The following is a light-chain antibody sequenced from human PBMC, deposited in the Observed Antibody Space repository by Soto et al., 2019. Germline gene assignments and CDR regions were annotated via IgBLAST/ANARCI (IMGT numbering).Light chain of an antibody. CDR1: QSVSRY. CDR3: QQPDTWPLT. CDR2: DAS. V-gene: IGKV3-11*01. J-gene: IGKJ4*01. Sequence: EIVLTQSPATLSLSPGKRATLSCRASQSVSRYLTWYQQKPGQAPRLLIYDASNRATGTPARFSGSGSGTDFTLTISSLEPEDFAVYYCQQPDTWPLTFGGGTKVEIK.